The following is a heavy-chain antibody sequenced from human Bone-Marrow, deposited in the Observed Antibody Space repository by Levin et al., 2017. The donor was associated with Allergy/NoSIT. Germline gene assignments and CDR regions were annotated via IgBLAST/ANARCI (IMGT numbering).Heavy chain of an antibody. J-gene: IGHJ6*02. CDR1: GFTFSSYS. CDR2: ISSSSSYI. V-gene: IGHV3-21*01. CDR3: ARVRSSSEERYYYYYGMDV. D-gene: IGHD6-6*01. Sequence: PGGSLRLSCAASGFTFSSYSMNWVRQAPGKGLEWVSSISSSSSYIYYADSVKGRFTISRDNAKNSLYLQMNSLRAEDTAVYYCARVRSSSEERYYYYYGMDVWGQGTTVTVSS.